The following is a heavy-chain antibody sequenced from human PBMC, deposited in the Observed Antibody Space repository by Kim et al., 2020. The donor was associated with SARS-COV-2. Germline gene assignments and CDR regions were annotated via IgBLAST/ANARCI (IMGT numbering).Heavy chain of an antibody. V-gene: IGHV3-15*01. Sequence: GGSLRLSCAASGFTFSNAWMSWVRQAPGKGLEWVGRIKSKTDGGTTDYAAPVKGRFTISRDDSKNTLYLQMNSLKTEDTAVYYCTTADKLRYFDYNFDYWGQGTLVTVSS. CDR1: GFTFSNAW. CDR2: IKSKTDGGTT. J-gene: IGHJ4*02. CDR3: TTADKLRYFDYNFDY. D-gene: IGHD3-9*01.